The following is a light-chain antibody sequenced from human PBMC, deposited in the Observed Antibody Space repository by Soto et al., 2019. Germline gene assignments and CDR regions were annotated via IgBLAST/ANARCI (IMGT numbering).Light chain of an antibody. V-gene: IGKV1-33*01. CDR1: HDIRDH. CDR2: DAS. CDR3: HQYDNLSQT. Sequence: IQMTQSPSSLSASVGDRVTLTCQASHDIRDHLNWYQQKPGKPPKLLIYDASNLQTGVPSRFSVSGSGTDFNFTISSLQPEDIATYFCHQYDNLSQTFGPGTKVDIK. J-gene: IGKJ3*01.